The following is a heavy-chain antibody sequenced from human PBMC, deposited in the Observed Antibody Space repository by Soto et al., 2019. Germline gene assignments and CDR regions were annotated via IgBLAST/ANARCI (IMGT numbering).Heavy chain of an antibody. V-gene: IGHV1-69*06. CDR2: IIPIFGTA. Sequence: SSVKVSCKASGGTFSSYAISWVRQAPGQGLEWMGGIIPIFGTANYAQKFQGRVTITADKSTSTAYMELSSLRSEDTAVYYCDVYCTTGVCPGREPYYYYGMDVWGQGTTVTVSS. CDR3: DVYCTTGVCPGREPYYYYGMDV. CDR1: GGTFSSYA. D-gene: IGHD2-8*01. J-gene: IGHJ6*02.